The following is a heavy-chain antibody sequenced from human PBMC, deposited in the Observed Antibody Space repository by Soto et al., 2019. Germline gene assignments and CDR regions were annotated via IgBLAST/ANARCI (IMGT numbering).Heavy chain of an antibody. CDR2: ISGGGGST. J-gene: IGHJ4*02. CDR3: AKSEGYHTHYFDN. V-gene: IGHV3-23*01. CDR1: GFTFSSYA. Sequence: EVQLLESGGGLVQPGGSLRLSCAASGFTFSSYAMSWVRQAPGKGLECVSGISGGGGSTYYADSVKGRFTISRDNSKTTLYLQMNSLTAEDTAVYYCAKSEGYHTHYFDNWGQETLDTVSS. D-gene: IGHD5-18*01.